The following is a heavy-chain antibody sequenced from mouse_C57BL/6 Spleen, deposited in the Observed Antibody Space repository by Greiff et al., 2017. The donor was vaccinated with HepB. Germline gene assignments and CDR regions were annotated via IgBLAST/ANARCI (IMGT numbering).Heavy chain of an antibody. D-gene: IGHD1-1*01. CDR2: IDPNSGGT. CDR3: ARRGSTVVATGDAMDY. J-gene: IGHJ4*01. V-gene: IGHV1-72*01. Sequence: VQLQQPGAELVKPGASVNLSCKASGYTFTSYWMHWVKQRPGRGLEWIGRIDPNSGGTKYNEKFKSKATLTVDKPSSTAYMQLSSLTSEDSAVYYCARRGSTVVATGDAMDYWGQGTSVTVSS. CDR1: GYTFTSYW.